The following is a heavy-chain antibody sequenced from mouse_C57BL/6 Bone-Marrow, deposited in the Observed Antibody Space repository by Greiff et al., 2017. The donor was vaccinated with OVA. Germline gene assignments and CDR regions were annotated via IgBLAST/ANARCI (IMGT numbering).Heavy chain of an antibody. D-gene: IGHD3-3*01. CDR3: ARDALGYFDV. V-gene: IGHV7-1*01. CDR2: SRNKANDYTT. CDR1: GFTFSDFY. J-gene: IGHJ1*03. Sequence: EVKLVESGGGLVQSGRSLRLSCATSGFTFSDFYMEWVRQAPGKGLEWIAASRNKANDYTTEYSASGKGRFIVSRDTSQSILYLQMNVLRAEDTAIYYCARDALGYFDVWGTGTTVTVSS.